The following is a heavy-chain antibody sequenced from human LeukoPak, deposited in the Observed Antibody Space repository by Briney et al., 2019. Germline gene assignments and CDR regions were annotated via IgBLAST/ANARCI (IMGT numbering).Heavy chain of an antibody. CDR2: IKQDGSEK. Sequence: GGSLRLSCAASGFTFSSYWMSWVRQAPGKGLEWVANIKQDGSEKYFVDSVKGRFTISRDNAKSSLYLQMNSLRAEDTAVYYCARDRYCSSTSCPREYYYYYGMDVWGQGTTITVSS. CDR3: ARDRYCSSTSCPREYYYYYGMDV. CDR1: GFTFSSYW. V-gene: IGHV3-7*01. J-gene: IGHJ6*02. D-gene: IGHD2-2*01.